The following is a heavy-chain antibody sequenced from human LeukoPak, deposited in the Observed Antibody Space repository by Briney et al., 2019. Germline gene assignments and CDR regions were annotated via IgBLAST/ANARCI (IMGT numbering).Heavy chain of an antibody. CDR1: GFSLRTSGVG. Sequence: SGPTLVNPTQTLTLTCTFSGFSLRTSGVGVGWIRQPPGKALEWLALIYWDDDKRYSPSLKSSLTITKDTSKNQVVLRMTKIDPVDTGTYYCAHRRWGPGEHVFDIWGQGTMVTVSS. J-gene: IGHJ3*02. V-gene: IGHV2-5*02. D-gene: IGHD1-26*01. CDR3: AHRRWGPGEHVFDI. CDR2: IYWDDDK.